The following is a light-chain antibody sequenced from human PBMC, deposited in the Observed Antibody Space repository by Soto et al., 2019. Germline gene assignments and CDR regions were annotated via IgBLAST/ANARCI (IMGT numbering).Light chain of an antibody. Sequence: DIQMTQSPSSLSASVGDRVTITCRASQNIKNYLNWYQQKPGKAPKLLIFTASSLQSGVPSRFTGSGSGTDFTLTISSLQPEDFASYFCQQNYNTPLTFGGGTEVEIK. CDR1: QNIKNY. CDR3: QQNYNTPLT. CDR2: TAS. V-gene: IGKV1-39*01. J-gene: IGKJ4*01.